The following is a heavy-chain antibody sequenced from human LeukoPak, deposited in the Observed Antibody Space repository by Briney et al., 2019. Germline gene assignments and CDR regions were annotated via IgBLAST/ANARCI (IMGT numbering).Heavy chain of an antibody. V-gene: IGHV1-69*13. CDR3: ARDGMFYYGTDSYYTGGWFDP. CDR1: GGTFSSYA. CDR2: IIPIFGTA. D-gene: IGHD3-10*01. J-gene: IGHJ5*02. Sequence: ASVKVSCKASGGTFSSYAISWVRQAPGQGLEWMGRIIPIFGTANYAQKFQGRVTITADESTSTAYMYLSSLRSDDTAVYYCARDGMFYYGTDSYYTGGWFDPWGQGTLVTVSS.